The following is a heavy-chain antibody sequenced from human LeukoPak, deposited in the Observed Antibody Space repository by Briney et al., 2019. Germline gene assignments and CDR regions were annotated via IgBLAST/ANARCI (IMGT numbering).Heavy chain of an antibody. CDR3: ARDFRSYSSSWQSPGY. CDR2: ISYDGSNK. D-gene: IGHD6-13*01. Sequence: GRSLRLSCAASGFTFSSYAMHWVRQAPGKGLEWVAVISYDGSNKYYADSVKGRFTISRDNSKNTPYLQMNSLRAEDTAVYYCARDFRSYSSSWQSPGYWGQGTLVTVSS. CDR1: GFTFSSYA. V-gene: IGHV3-30*04. J-gene: IGHJ4*02.